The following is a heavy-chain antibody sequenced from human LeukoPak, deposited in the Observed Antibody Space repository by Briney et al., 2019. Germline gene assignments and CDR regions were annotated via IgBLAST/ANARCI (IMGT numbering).Heavy chain of an antibody. J-gene: IGHJ4*02. Sequence: ASETLSLTCTVSGGSISSYYWSWLRQPPGKGLEWIGYIYYSGSTNYNPSLKSRVTISVDTSKNQFSLKLSSVTAADTAVYYCARDSFGYLDYWGQGTLVTVSS. D-gene: IGHD3-10*01. V-gene: IGHV4-59*01. CDR1: GGSISSYY. CDR2: IYYSGST. CDR3: ARDSFGYLDY.